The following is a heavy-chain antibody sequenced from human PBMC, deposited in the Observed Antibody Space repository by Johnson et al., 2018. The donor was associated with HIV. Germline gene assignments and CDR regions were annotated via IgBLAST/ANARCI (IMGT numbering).Heavy chain of an antibody. D-gene: IGHD6-19*01. CDR2: IYSGGST. CDR1: GFTVSSNY. Sequence: VLLVESGGGLVQPGVSLRLSCAASGFTVSSNYMSWVRQAPGKGLEWVSVIYSGGSTYYADSVKGRFTISRDNSKNTLYLQMNSLRAEDTGVYYCARGGYSSGWIYAFDIWGQGTMVTVSS. CDR3: ARGGYSSGWIYAFDI. J-gene: IGHJ3*02. V-gene: IGHV3-66*01.